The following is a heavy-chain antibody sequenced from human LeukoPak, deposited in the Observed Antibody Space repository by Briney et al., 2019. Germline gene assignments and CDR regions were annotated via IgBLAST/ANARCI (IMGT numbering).Heavy chain of an antibody. Sequence: SETLSLTCSVSGGSISSYYWSWIRQPPGKGLEWIAYIYYSGSTDYNPSLKSRVTILVDTSKNQFSLKLSSVTAADTAIYYCARTGSTWSLRGNAFDIWGQGTMVTVSS. CDR1: GGSISSYY. CDR2: IYYSGST. D-gene: IGHD6-13*01. J-gene: IGHJ3*02. V-gene: IGHV4-59*08. CDR3: ARTGSTWSLRGNAFDI.